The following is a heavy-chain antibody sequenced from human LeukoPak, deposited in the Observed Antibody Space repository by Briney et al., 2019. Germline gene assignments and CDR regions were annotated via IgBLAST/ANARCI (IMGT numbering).Heavy chain of an antibody. CDR2: IYTSGST. D-gene: IGHD6-13*01. Sequence: SETLSLTCTVSGGSLSSGSYYWSWIRQPAGKGLEWVGRIYTSGSTNYNPSLTSRVTISVDTSKNQFSLKLSSVTAADTAVYYCARWVIFIAAAGHFDYWGQGTLVTVSS. J-gene: IGHJ4*02. CDR1: GGSLSSGSYY. CDR3: ARWVIFIAAAGHFDY. V-gene: IGHV4-61*02.